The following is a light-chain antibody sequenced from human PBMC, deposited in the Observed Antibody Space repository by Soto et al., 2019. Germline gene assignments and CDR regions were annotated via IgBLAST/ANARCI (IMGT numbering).Light chain of an antibody. CDR3: YAYTSSSSYV. J-gene: IGLJ1*01. V-gene: IGLV2-14*01. CDR2: EVS. Sequence: QSVLTQPASVSGSPGPSITISCTGTGSDIGSYNFVSWYQHHPGKAPKLMIYEVSNRPSGVSDRFSGSKSDNTASLSISGLQAEGESDYYCYAYTSSSSYVFGPSTKVTVL. CDR1: GSDIGSYNF.